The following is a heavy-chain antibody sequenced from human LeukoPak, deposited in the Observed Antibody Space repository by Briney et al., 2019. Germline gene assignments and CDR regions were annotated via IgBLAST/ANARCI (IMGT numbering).Heavy chain of an antibody. J-gene: IGHJ4*02. D-gene: IGHD2-2*01. CDR2: ISGSGGST. CDR3: AKVACSSTSCPRPRARFDY. CDR1: GFTFSSYA. Sequence: GGSLRLSCAASGFTFSSYAMSWVRQAPGKGLEWVSAISGSGGSTYYADSVKGRFTISRDSSKNTLYLQMNSLRAEDTAVYYCAKVACSSTSCPRPRARFDYWGQGTLVTVSS. V-gene: IGHV3-23*01.